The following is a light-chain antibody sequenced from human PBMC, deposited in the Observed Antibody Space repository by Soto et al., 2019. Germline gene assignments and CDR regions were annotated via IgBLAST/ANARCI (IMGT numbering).Light chain of an antibody. V-gene: IGLV2-18*02. CDR3: SSYTSSSTLEV. CDR1: SSDLTSYNR. CDR2: EVS. J-gene: IGLJ3*02. Sequence: QSVLTQPPSVSGSPGQSVTISCTGPSSDLTSYNRVSWYQQSPGATPKLMIYEVSNRPSGVSNRFSGSKSGNTASLTISGLQAEDEADYYCSSYTSSSTLEVFGGGTKLTVL.